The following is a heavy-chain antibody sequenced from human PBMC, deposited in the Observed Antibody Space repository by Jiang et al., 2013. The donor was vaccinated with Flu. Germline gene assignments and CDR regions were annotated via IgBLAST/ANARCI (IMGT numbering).Heavy chain of an antibody. D-gene: IGHD3-22*01. V-gene: IGHV4-34*01. J-gene: IGHJ4*02. CDR2: NHSGST. CDR3: ARVKYYYDSSGYYILSIYFDY. Sequence: NHSGSTNYNPSLKSRVTISVDTSKNQFSLKLSSVTAADTAVYYCARVKYYYDSSGYYILSIYFDYWGQGTLVTVSS.